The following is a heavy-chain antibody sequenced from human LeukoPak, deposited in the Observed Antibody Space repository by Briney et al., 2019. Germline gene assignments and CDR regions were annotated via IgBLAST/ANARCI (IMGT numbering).Heavy chain of an antibody. Sequence: GGSLRLSCAASGFTFSSYSMNWVRQAPGKGLEWVANIKQDGSEKYYVDSVKGRFTISRDNAKNSLYLQMNSLRAEDTAVYYCVSEDCSGGSCYLDYWGQGTLVTVSS. CDR3: VSEDCSGGSCYLDY. D-gene: IGHD2-15*01. CDR2: IKQDGSEK. J-gene: IGHJ4*02. CDR1: GFTFSSYS. V-gene: IGHV3-7*01.